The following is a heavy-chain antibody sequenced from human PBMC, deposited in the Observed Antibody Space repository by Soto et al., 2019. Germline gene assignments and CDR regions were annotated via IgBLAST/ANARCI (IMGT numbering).Heavy chain of an antibody. Sequence: QVQLVQSGAEVKKPGSSVKVSCKASGGTFSSYAISWVRQAPGQGLEWMGGIIPIFGTANYAQKFQGRVTITADESTSTAYMGLSSLRSEDTAVYYCARDGNPVVVPAANLPSMDVWGQGTTVTVSS. J-gene: IGHJ6*02. V-gene: IGHV1-69*01. CDR2: IIPIFGTA. CDR3: ARDGNPVVVPAANLPSMDV. CDR1: GGTFSSYA. D-gene: IGHD2-2*01.